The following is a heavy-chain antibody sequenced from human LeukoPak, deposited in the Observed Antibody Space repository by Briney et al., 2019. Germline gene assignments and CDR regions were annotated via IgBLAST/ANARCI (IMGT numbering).Heavy chain of an antibody. CDR1: GFTFSSYG. CDR3: AKDHGLAKGDFDY. CDR2: IRYDGSNK. Sequence: PGGSLRLSCAASGFTFSSYGMHWVRQAPGKGLEWVAFIRYDGSNKYYADSVKGRFTISRDNSKNTLYLQMNSLRAEDTAVYYCAKDHGLAKGDFDYRGQGTLVTVSS. J-gene: IGHJ4*02. V-gene: IGHV3-30*02. D-gene: IGHD3-16*01.